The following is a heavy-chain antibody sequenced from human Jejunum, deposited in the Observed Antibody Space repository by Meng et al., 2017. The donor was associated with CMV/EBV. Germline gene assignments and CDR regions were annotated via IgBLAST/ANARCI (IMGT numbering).Heavy chain of an antibody. CDR1: GGSISSGDYY. D-gene: IGHD1-26*01. Sequence: VQLQASGPGLVKPSQTLSLTCTVSGGSISSGDYYWSWIRQPPGKGLEWIGCIYYSGSTYYNPSLKGRVTISVDTSKNQFSLNLSSVTAADTAVYYCARGQRSYSGSYPEWFDPWGQGTLVTVSS. J-gene: IGHJ5*02. CDR3: ARGQRSYSGSYPEWFDP. CDR2: IYYSGST. V-gene: IGHV4-30-4*01.